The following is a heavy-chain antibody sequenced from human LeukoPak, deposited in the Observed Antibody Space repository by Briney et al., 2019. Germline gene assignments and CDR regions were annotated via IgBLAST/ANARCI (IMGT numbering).Heavy chain of an antibody. J-gene: IGHJ4*02. CDR1: GFTFSSYA. CDR2: ISYDGSNK. Sequence: GGSLRLSCAASGFTFSSYAMHWVRRAPGKGLEWVAVISYDGSNKYYADSVKGRFTISRDNSKNTLYLQMNSLRAEDTAVYYCARGSVAAAGTGNFDYWGQGTLVTVSS. V-gene: IGHV3-30-3*01. D-gene: IGHD6-13*01. CDR3: ARGSVAAAGTGNFDY.